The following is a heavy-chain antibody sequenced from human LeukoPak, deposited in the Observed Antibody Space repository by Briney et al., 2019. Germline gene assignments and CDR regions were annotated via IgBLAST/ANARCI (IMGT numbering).Heavy chain of an antibody. Sequence: GGSLRLSCAASGFSFISYGMHWVRQAPGKGLEWVGVISDDGRRKDYADSVKGRFTIYRDNSKDTLYLQMNSLRAEDTDVYYCASYAKSGDFFDPWGQGTLVTVSS. CDR2: ISDDGRRK. D-gene: IGHD3-10*01. V-gene: IGHV3-30*03. J-gene: IGHJ5*02. CDR1: GFSFISYG. CDR3: ASYAKSGDFFDP.